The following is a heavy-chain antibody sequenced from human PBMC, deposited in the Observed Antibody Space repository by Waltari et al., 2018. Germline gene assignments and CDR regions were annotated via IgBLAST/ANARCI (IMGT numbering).Heavy chain of an antibody. CDR3: ASSQNYDFWSGYYKYYFDY. CDR2: IYSGGST. J-gene: IGHJ4*02. D-gene: IGHD3-3*01. Sequence: EVQLVESGGGLIQPGGSLRLSCVVSGFTVSSNYMSWVRQAPGKGLEWVSVIYSGGSTYYADSVKGRFTISRDNSKNTLYLQMNSLRAEDTAVYYCASSQNYDFWSGYYKYYFDYWGQGTLVTVSS. CDR1: GFTVSSNY. V-gene: IGHV3-53*01.